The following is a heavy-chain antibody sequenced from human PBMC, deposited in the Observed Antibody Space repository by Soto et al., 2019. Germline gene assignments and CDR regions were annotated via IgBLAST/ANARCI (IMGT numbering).Heavy chain of an antibody. CDR3: ATAIAATGPADS. J-gene: IGHJ4*02. Sequence: VQSGGEVKKPGASVKVSCKASGYTFSNNGFIWVRQAPGQGLEWMGWIGGYNGNTNYAPKFQGRVTMTADTSTSTAHMELRGLRSDDTAVYYCATAIAATGPADSWGQGTLVTVSS. V-gene: IGHV1-18*01. CDR2: IGGYNGNT. D-gene: IGHD6-13*01. CDR1: GYTFSNNG.